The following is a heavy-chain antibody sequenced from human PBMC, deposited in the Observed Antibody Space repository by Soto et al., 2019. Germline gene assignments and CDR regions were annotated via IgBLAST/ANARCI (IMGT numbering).Heavy chain of an antibody. CDR2: VYYSGST. D-gene: IGHD3-22*01. CDR3: ARQTDSYYTFDAFDI. CDR1: GGPIRNSTYC. Sequence: PSETLSLTWTVSGGPIRNSTYCWGWIRQPPGKGLEWIGSVYYSGSTNYNPSLESRVTISVDTSKNQFSLKLSSVTAADTAVYYCARQTDSYYTFDAFDIWGQGTMVTVSS. V-gene: IGHV4-39*01. J-gene: IGHJ3*02.